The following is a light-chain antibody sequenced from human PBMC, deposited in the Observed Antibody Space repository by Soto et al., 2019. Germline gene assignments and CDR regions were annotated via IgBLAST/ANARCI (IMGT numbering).Light chain of an antibody. V-gene: IGKV1-9*01. CDR1: QDISSF. J-gene: IGKJ4*01. Sequence: DIQLTQSPPSLSASVGDRVTITCRASQDISSFLAWYQQKPGKAPKLLIFAASTLQSGVPSRFSGSGSGTDFTLTISSLQPEDFATYYCQQTESYPSTFGGGTKVDIK. CDR3: QQTESYPST. CDR2: AAS.